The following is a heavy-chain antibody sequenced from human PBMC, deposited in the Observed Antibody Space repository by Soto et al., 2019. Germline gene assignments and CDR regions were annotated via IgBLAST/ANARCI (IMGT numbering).Heavy chain of an antibody. CDR1: GGSISSSNW. D-gene: IGHD1-26*01. CDR2: IYHSGST. V-gene: IGHV4-4*02. J-gene: IGHJ3*02. Sequence: SETLSLTCAVSGGSISSSNWWSWVRQPPGKGLEWIGEIYHSGSTNYNPSLKSRVTISVDKSKNQFSLKLSSVTAADTAVYYCAAPGGSYVYAFDIWGQGTMVTVS. CDR3: AAPGGSYVYAFDI.